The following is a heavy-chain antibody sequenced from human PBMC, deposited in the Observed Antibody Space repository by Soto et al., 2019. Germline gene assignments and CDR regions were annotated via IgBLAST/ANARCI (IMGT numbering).Heavy chain of an antibody. V-gene: IGHV3-74*01. Sequence: PGGSLRLSCAASGFTFSSYWMHWVRQAPGKGLVWVSRINSDGSSTSYADSVKGRFTISRDNAKNTLYLQMNSLRAEDTAVYYCARDRRQAYCSGGSCYADAFDIWGQGTMVNVSS. CDR3: ARDRRQAYCSGGSCYADAFDI. CDR2: INSDGSST. D-gene: IGHD2-15*01. CDR1: GFTFSSYW. J-gene: IGHJ3*02.